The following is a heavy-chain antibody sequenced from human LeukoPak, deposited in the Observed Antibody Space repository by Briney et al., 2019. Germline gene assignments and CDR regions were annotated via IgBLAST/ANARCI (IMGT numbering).Heavy chain of an antibody. J-gene: IGHJ4*02. CDR3: ARGNDFWSGTFDY. V-gene: IGHV4-34*01. CDR2: INHSGST. D-gene: IGHD3-3*01. Sequence: PSETLSLTCAVYGGSFSGYYWSWIRQPPGKGLEWIGEINHSGSTNYNPSLKSRVTISVDTSKNQFSLKPSSVTAADTAVYYCARGNDFWSGTFDYWGQGTLVTVSS. CDR1: GGSFSGYY.